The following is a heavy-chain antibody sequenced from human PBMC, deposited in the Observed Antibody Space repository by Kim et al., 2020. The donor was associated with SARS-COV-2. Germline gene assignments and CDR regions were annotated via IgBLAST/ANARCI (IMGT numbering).Heavy chain of an antibody. Sequence: GGSLRLSCAASGFTFSSYGMHWVRQAPGKGLEWVAVISYDGSNKYYADSVKGRFTISRDNSKNTLYLQMNSLRAEDTAVYYCAKDYSIKYQLPNFDYWGQGTLVTVSS. V-gene: IGHV3-30*18. CDR1: GFTFSSYG. CDR3: AKDYSIKYQLPNFDY. CDR2: ISYDGSNK. J-gene: IGHJ4*02. D-gene: IGHD2-2*01.